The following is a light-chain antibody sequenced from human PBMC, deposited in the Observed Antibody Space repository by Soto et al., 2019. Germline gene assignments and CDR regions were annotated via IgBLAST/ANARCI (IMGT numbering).Light chain of an antibody. CDR2: KAS. V-gene: IGKV1-5*03. J-gene: IGKJ2*01. CDR1: QSLSYW. Sequence: DIQMTQSPSTLSASVGDTVTITCRASQSLSYWLAWYQQKPGQAPKLLIHKASTLERGVPSRFSGSGSETEFTLTISSLQADDFATVYCKQYVRFPYTFGEGPKLEIK. CDR3: KQYVRFPYT.